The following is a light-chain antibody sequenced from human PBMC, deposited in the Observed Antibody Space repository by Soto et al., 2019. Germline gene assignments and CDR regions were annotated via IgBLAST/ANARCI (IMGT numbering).Light chain of an antibody. CDR2: GAS. CDR1: QSVSSN. J-gene: IGKJ1*01. Sequence: EIVMRQSPATLSVSPGERATLSCRASQSVSSNLAWYQQKPGQAPRLLIYGASTRATGIPARFSGSGSGTEFTLTISSLQSEDFAVYYCQQYNNWQWTFGQGTKVDIK. CDR3: QQYNNWQWT. V-gene: IGKV3-15*01.